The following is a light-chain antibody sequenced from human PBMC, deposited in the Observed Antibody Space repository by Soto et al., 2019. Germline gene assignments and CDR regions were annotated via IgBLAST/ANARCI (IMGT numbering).Light chain of an antibody. Sequence: DIEMTQSPASLSASVGDRVTITCRASQGISNYLAWYQQKPGKVPKLLIYAASTLQSGVPSRFSGSGSGTDFTLTISSLQPEDVATYYCQKYNSAPRSTVGGGTKVDIK. V-gene: IGKV1-27*01. J-gene: IGKJ4*01. CDR1: QGISNY. CDR3: QKYNSAPRST. CDR2: AAS.